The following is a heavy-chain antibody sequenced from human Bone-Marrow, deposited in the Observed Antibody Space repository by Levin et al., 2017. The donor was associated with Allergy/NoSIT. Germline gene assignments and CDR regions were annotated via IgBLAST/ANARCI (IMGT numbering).Heavy chain of an antibody. CDR2: INWNSGTI. J-gene: IGHJ6*02. CDR1: GFTFDDYA. D-gene: IGHD4-17*01. V-gene: IGHV3-9*01. CDR3: AKVGDYGDYTNLNYYYGLDV. Sequence: GGSLRLSCAASGFTFDDYAMHWVRQAPGKGLEWVSGINWNSGTIGYADSVKGRFTISRDNAKNSLYLQMNNLRAEDTALYYCAKVGDYGDYTNLNYYYGLDVWGQGTTVTVSS.